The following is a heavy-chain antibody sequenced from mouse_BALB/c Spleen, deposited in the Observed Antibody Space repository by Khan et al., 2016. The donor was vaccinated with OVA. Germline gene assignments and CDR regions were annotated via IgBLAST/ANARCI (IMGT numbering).Heavy chain of an antibody. CDR1: GYAFSSYW. CDR3: ARSGCDYVAY. V-gene: IGHV1-80*01. D-gene: IGHD1-1*01. CDR2: IYPGDGVT. J-gene: IGHJ3*01. Sequence: QIQLVQSGAELVRPGSSVKISCKASGYAFSSYWMNWVKQRPGQGLEWIGQIYPGDGVTKYNGKFKGKVTLTADKSSSTADRQLSSLTSEDSAVYFCARSGCDYVAYWGQGTLVTVSA.